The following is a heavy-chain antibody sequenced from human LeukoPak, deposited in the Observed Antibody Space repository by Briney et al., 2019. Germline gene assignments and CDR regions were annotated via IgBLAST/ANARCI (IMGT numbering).Heavy chain of an antibody. CDR3: ARLESYGGYVADY. CDR1: GYSFTSYW. J-gene: IGHJ4*02. V-gene: IGHV5-51*01. Sequence: GESLQISCKGSGYSFTSYWIGWVRRMPGKGLEWMGIIYPGDSDTSYSPSFQGQVTISADKSISTAYLQWSSLKASDTAMYYCARLESYGGYVADYWGQGTLVTVSS. D-gene: IGHD5-12*01. CDR2: IYPGDSDT.